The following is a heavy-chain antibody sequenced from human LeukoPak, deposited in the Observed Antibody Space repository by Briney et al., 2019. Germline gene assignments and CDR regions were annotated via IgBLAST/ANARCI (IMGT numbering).Heavy chain of an antibody. J-gene: IGHJ5*02. D-gene: IGHD2-8*01. CDR3: ARVVDDINPNWFDP. V-gene: IGHV6-1*01. CDR2: TYYRSKWYN. CDR1: GDSVSSNSAA. Sequence: SQTHSLTCAISGDSVSSNSAAWNWIRQSPSRALEWLGRTYYRSKWYNDYAVSVKSRITINPDTSKNQFSLQLNSVTPEDTAVYYCARVVDDINPNWFDPWGQGTLVTVSS.